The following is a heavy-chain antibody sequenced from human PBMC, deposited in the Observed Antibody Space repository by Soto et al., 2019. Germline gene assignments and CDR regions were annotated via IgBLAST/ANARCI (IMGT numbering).Heavy chain of an antibody. V-gene: IGHV1-18*01. Sequence: QIQLVQSGVEVKKPGASLKVSCKPSGYTFSNYGISWVRQAPGQGLEWMGWISAYNDNSNYAQNLQGRLTMTTDTXTXTXXMELRSLRSDDTAVYYCARYCGGGCSGSYYQPYDYWGQGTLVTVSS. CDR1: GYTFSNYG. CDR3: ARYCGGGCSGSYYQPYDY. J-gene: IGHJ4*02. CDR2: ISAYNDNS. D-gene: IGHD3-10*02.